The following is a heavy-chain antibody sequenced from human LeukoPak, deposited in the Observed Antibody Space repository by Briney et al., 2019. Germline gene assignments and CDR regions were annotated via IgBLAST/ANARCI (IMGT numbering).Heavy chain of an antibody. CDR3: ATASYGGSYYYFDY. V-gene: IGHV1-2*02. CDR2: INLNSGGT. D-gene: IGHD1-26*01. J-gene: IGHJ4*02. CDR1: GYTFTGYY. Sequence: TSVTVSCKASGYTFTGYYMHWVRQAPGQGLEWMGWINLNSGGTNYAQKFQGRVTMTRDTSISTAYMELSRLRSDDTAVYYCATASYGGSYYYFDYWGQGTLVTVSS.